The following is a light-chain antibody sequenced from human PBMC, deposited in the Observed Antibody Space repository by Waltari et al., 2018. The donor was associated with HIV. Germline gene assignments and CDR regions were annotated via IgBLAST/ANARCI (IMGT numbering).Light chain of an antibody. CDR1: NIGTKS. CDR2: DDR. CDR3: QVWDGSSDHWV. Sequence: SYVLTQPPSVSVAPGQTARITCGGDNIGTKSVHWYQQNPGQAPVLVVYDDRDLPSGIPERFSGSNSGNTATLTVSRVEVGDEADYYCQVWDGSSDHWVFGGGTKLTVL. V-gene: IGLV3-21*02. J-gene: IGLJ3*02.